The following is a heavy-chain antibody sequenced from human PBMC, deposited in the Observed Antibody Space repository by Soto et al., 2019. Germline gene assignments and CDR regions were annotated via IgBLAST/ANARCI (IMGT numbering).Heavy chain of an antibody. J-gene: IGHJ6*02. V-gene: IGHV4-59*08. CDR2: IYYSGST. Sequence: SETLSLTCTVSGGSISSYYWSWIRQPPGKGLEWIGYIYYSGSTNYNPSLKSRVTISVDTPKNQFSLKLSSVTAADTAVYYCARRLAARPVYYYYYGMDVWGQGTTVTVSS. CDR3: ARRLAARPVYYYYYGMDV. CDR1: GGSISSYY. D-gene: IGHD6-6*01.